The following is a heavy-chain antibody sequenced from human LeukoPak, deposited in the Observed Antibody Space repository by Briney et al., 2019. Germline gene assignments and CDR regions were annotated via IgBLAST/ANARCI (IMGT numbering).Heavy chain of an antibody. CDR1: GYTFTSYG. D-gene: IGHD1-14*01. Sequence: ASVKVSCKASGYTFTSYGISWVRQAPGQGLEWMGWISAYNGNTNYAQKLQGRVTMTTDTSTSTAYMELRSLRSDDTAVYYCARDPPLHYYYYYHGMDVWGQGTTVTVSS. J-gene: IGHJ6*02. CDR3: ARDPPLHYYYYYHGMDV. CDR2: ISAYNGNT. V-gene: IGHV1-18*01.